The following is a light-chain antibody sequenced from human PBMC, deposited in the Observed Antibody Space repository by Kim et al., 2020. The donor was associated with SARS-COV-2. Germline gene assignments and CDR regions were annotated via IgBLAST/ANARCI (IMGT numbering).Light chain of an antibody. J-gene: IGLJ3*02. CDR1: NIQALN. V-gene: IGLV3-9*01. Sequence: SVALGQTAGLTLGGNNIQALNVHWYRQKPGQAPVLVMYKDNKRPSGIPERFSGSNSGNTATLTISRAQADDEADYYCQVWDSGTWVFGGGTQLTVL. CDR3: QVWDSGTWV. CDR2: KDN.